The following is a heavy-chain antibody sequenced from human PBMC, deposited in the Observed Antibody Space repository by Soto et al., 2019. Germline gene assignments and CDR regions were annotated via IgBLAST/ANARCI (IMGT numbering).Heavy chain of an antibody. D-gene: IGHD1-26*01. V-gene: IGHV1-24*01. Sequence: GASVKVSFKVSGYSVTELSMHWVRLAPGKGLEWMGIFDPEDGEATYAEKFQGRVTMTEDTLTDTGYLELSSLRSDDTAVYFCATAWDVKFFDYWGQGTLVTVSS. CDR2: FDPEDGEA. CDR1: GYSVTELS. CDR3: ATAWDVKFFDY. J-gene: IGHJ4*02.